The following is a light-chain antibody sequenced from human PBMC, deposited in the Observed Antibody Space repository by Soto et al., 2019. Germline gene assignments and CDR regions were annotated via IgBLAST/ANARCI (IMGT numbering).Light chain of an antibody. V-gene: IGKV1-12*01. J-gene: IGKJ5*01. CDR3: QQANSFPIT. CDR2: GAS. CDR1: QGMSSW. Sequence: DIQMTQSPSSVSASVGDRVTITCRASQGMSSWLAWYQQKPGKAPKILIYGASSLQSGVPSRFSGSESGTDFTLTISSLQPEDFATFYCQQANSFPITFGQGTRLEIK.